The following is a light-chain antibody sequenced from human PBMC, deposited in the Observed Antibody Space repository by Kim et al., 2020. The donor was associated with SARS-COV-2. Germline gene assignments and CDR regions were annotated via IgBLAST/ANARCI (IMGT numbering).Light chain of an antibody. CDR3: QEWDTSRVV. CDR2: LVS. CDR1: SMGDDY. Sequence: SYELTQPPSVSVSPGQTASIACSGASMGDDYSCCYQQKPGHSREPAIHLVSNRPTGIPERSSGSNSGNTATLTIIGTQGIDAADDSCQEWDTSRVVFGGG. J-gene: IGLJ2*01. V-gene: IGLV3-1*01.